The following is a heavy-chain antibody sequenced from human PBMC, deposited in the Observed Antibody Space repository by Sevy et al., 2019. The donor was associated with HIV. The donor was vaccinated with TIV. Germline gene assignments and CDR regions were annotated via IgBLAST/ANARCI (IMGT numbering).Heavy chain of an antibody. D-gene: IGHD2-8*02. CDR1: GFTFSTYS. V-gene: IGHV3-21*01. Sequence: GGSLRLSCAASGFTFSTYSMNWVRQAPGKGLEWISSVSSSSTYIYYAESVKGRFTISRDNAKNSLNLQMNRLRVEDTAVYYCARDLCTGGVCPRWSYYYYGMDVWGHGTTVTVSS. CDR2: VSSSSTYI. J-gene: IGHJ6*02. CDR3: ARDLCTGGVCPRWSYYYYGMDV.